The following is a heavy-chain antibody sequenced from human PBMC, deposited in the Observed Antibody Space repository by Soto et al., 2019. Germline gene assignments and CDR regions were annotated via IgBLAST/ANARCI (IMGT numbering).Heavy chain of an antibody. Sequence: SGPLSLTCSVSGVGICRCFWSWISQPPGKGLEWIGSTYYTADTKYNPSLESRATIPADPSKKQCSLRLGPVTAADTALYYCAGSQIREFGFDYCGQGARVTVFS. V-gene: IGHV4-59*01. J-gene: IGHJ4*02. CDR2: TYYTADT. D-gene: IGHD3-10*01. CDR3: AGSQIREFGFDY. CDR1: GVGICRCF.